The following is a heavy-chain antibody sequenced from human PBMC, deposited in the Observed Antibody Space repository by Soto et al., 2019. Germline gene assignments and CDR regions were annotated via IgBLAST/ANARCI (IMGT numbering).Heavy chain of an antibody. CDR2: IYYSGST. CDR3: ARTHYDIGLSCMDV. V-gene: IGHV4-59*01. CDR1: GGSISSYY. Sequence: QVQLQESGPGLVKPSETLSLTCTVSGGSISSYYWSWIRQPPGKGLEWIGYIYYSGSTNYNPSLKSLVPISVDTSKTQFALKLSSVTAADTAVYYCARTHYDIGLSCMDVWGQGTTVTVSS. D-gene: IGHD3-22*01. J-gene: IGHJ6*02.